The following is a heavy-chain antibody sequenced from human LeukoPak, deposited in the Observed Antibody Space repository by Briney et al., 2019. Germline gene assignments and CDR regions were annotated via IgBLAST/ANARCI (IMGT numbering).Heavy chain of an antibody. J-gene: IGHJ4*02. Sequence: ASVKVSCKASGGTFSSYAISWVRQAPGQGLEWMGRIIPIFGTANYAQKFQGRVTITTDESTSTAYMELSSLRSEDTAVYYCARNWNDERYFDYRGQGTLVTVSS. CDR1: GGTFSSYA. V-gene: IGHV1-69*05. CDR2: IIPIFGTA. CDR3: ARNWNDERYFDY. D-gene: IGHD1-1*01.